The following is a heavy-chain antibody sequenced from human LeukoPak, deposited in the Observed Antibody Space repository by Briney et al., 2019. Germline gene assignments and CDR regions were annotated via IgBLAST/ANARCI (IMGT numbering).Heavy chain of an antibody. CDR3: ATLNDLIAAAGTRWFDP. CDR2: SNPNSGCT. Sequence: GASVKVSCKASGGTFSSYAISWVRQAPGQGLDWMGWSNPNSGCTNYPQKFQGRVTMTRDTSISTAYMELSRLRSDDTAVYYCATLNDLIAAAGTRWFDPWGQGTLVTVSS. D-gene: IGHD6-13*01. V-gene: IGHV1-2*02. J-gene: IGHJ5*02. CDR1: GGTFSSYA.